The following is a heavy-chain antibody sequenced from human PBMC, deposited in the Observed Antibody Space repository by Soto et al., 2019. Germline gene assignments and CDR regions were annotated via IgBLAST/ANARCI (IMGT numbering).Heavy chain of an antibody. CDR2: INRGGSST. CDR3: AREAYAFDI. J-gene: IGHJ3*02. Sequence: QVQLVQSGAEVKKPGASVKLSCTASGFTFTNYFMHWVRQAPGQGLEWVGMINRGGSSTNYAQIFQGRLTMTTDMSTSTVYMELSSLTSEDTAVYYCAREAYAFDIWGQGTMVTVSS. CDR1: GFTFTNYF. V-gene: IGHV1-46*01.